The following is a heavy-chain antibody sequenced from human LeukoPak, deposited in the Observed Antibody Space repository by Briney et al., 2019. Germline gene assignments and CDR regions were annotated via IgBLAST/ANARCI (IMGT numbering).Heavy chain of an antibody. CDR1: GGSISSGDYY. V-gene: IGHV4-30-4*08. CDR2: IYYSGST. CDR3: ARDRHYYDSSGYYSLFDY. D-gene: IGHD3-22*01. Sequence: SETLSLTCTVSGGSISSGDYYWSWIRQPPGKGLEWIGYIYYSGSTCYNPSLKSRVTISVDTSKNQFSLKLSSVTAADTAVYYCARDRHYYDSSGYYSLFDYWGQGTLVTVSS. J-gene: IGHJ4*02.